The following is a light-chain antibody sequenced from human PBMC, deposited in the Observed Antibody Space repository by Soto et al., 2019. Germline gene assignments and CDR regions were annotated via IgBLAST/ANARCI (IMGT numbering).Light chain of an antibody. CDR1: SSNIGSNY. J-gene: IGLJ3*02. V-gene: IGLV1-47*01. CDR3: AAWDDSLSGWV. CDR2: RNN. Sequence: QPVLTQPPSASGTPGQRVTISCSGSSSNIGSNYACWYQQLPGTAPKLLISRNNQRPSGVPDRFSGSKSGTSASLAISGLRSEDGADYYCAAWDDSLSGWVFGGGTQLTVL.